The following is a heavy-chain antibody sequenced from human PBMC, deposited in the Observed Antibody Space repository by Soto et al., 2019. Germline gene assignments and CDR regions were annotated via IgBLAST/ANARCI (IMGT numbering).Heavy chain of an antibody. CDR3: ARALGYTYGHLPIDY. J-gene: IGHJ4*02. V-gene: IGHV4-34*01. Sequence: QVQLQQWGAGLLKPSETLSLTCAVYGGSFSGYYWSWIRQPPGKGLEWIGEINQSGSTNYNPSLKSRVTISVDTSKNQFSLKLSSVTAADTAVYYCARALGYTYGHLPIDYWGQGTLVPVSS. D-gene: IGHD5-18*01. CDR2: INQSGST. CDR1: GGSFSGYY.